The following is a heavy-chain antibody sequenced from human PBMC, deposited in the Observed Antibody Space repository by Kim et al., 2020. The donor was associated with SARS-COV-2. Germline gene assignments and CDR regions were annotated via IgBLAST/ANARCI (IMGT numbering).Heavy chain of an antibody. V-gene: IGHV3-30*18. D-gene: IGHD2-2*01. Sequence: GGSLRLSCAASGFTFSSYGMHWVHQAPGKGLEWVAVISYDGSNKYYADSVKGRFTISRDNSKNTLYLQMNSLRAEDTAVYYCAKGSSDIVVVPAALHFDYWGQGTLVTVSS. CDR3: AKGSSDIVVVPAALHFDY. CDR2: ISYDGSNK. J-gene: IGHJ4*02. CDR1: GFTFSSYG.